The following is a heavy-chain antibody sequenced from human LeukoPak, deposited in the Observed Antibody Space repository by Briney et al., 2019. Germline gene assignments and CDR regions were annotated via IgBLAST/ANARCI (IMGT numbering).Heavy chain of an antibody. Sequence: GRSLRLSCAASGFTFDDYAMHWVRQAPGKGLEGVSGISWNSGSIGYADSVKGRFTISRDNAKNSLYLQMNSLRAEDMALYYCAKDRYSNYLPYYFDYWGQGTLVTVSS. CDR3: AKDRYSNYLPYYFDY. J-gene: IGHJ4*02. V-gene: IGHV3-9*03. D-gene: IGHD4-11*01. CDR1: GFTFDDYA. CDR2: ISWNSGSI.